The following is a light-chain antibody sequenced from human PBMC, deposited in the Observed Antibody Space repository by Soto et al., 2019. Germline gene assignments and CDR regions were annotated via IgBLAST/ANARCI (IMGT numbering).Light chain of an antibody. Sequence: DIQMTQSPSSLSASVGDRVTITCRASQPISNYVNWYQAKPGTAPKFMIYGASTLQSGVPSRFSGSGSGTELILTISSLQPDDFATYYCQQYDSYSWTFGQGTKVDIK. J-gene: IGKJ1*01. CDR1: QPISNY. CDR3: QQYDSYSWT. CDR2: GAS. V-gene: IGKV1-16*01.